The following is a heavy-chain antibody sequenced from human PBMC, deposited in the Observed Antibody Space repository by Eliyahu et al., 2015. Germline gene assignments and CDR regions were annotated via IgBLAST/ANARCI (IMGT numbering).Heavy chain of an antibody. Sequence: QVQLVESGGGVVQPGRSLXLSCAASGFXFXXXGMHXVRQAPGKGLEGVAVXWYDGSNKYYADSVKGRFTISRDNSKNTLYLQMNSLRAEDTAVYYCARVYSSSWYYHPHFDYWGQGTLVTVSS. CDR1: GFXFXXXG. D-gene: IGHD6-13*01. CDR2: XWYDGSNK. V-gene: IGHV3-33*01. CDR3: ARVYSSSWYYHPHFDY. J-gene: IGHJ4*02.